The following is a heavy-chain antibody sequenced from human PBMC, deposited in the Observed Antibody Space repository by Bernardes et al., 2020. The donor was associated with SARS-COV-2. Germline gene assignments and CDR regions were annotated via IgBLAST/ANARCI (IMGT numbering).Heavy chain of an antibody. CDR3: ARDRPSSSWYGWSEYYYYGMDV. Sequence: GGSLRLSCAASGFTFSSYGMHWVRQAPGKGLEWVAVISYDGSNKYYADSVKGRFTISRDNSKNTLYLQMNSLRAEDTAVYYCARDRPSSSWYGWSEYYYYGMDVSGQGTTVTVSS. D-gene: IGHD6-13*01. V-gene: IGHV3-30*03. J-gene: IGHJ6*02. CDR1: GFTFSSYG. CDR2: ISYDGSNK.